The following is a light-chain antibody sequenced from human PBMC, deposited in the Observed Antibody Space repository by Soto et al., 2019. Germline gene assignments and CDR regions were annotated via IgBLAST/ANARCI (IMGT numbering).Light chain of an antibody. V-gene: IGKV1-39*01. CDR2: AAS. J-gene: IGKJ4*01. CDR1: QSIGNF. Sequence: DIQMTQSPSSLSASVGDRVTITCRASQSIGNFLNWYQQKPGKAPKLLIYAASTLQSGVPSRFSGSGSGTDFTLTISSLQPEDFAAYYCQHIYTTPLTFGGGTKVEIK. CDR3: QHIYTTPLT.